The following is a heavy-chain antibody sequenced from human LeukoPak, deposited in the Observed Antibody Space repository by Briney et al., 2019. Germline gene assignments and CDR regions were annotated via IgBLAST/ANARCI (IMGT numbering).Heavy chain of an antibody. J-gene: IGHJ3*02. CDR3: AKGIWFGAMGTFDI. D-gene: IGHD3-10*01. V-gene: IGHV3-23*01. CDR1: GFTLSSYA. CDR2: ISGSGGST. Sequence: WGSLRLSCAASGFTLSSYAMSWVRQAPGKGLEWVSAISGSGGSTYYADSVKGRFTISRDNSKNTLYLQMNSLRPEDTAVYYCAKGIWFGAMGTFDIWGQGTMVTVSS.